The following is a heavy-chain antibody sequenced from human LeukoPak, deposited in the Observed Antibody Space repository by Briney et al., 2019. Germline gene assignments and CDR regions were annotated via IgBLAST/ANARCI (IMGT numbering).Heavy chain of an antibody. Sequence: GGSLRLSCAASGFTFSSYNMNWVRQAPGKGLEWVSSIGSSSTYIFYADSLKGRFTISRDNAKNSLYLQMNSLRAEDTAVYYCARRLLRSGYSSSFDYWGQGTLVTVSS. V-gene: IGHV3-21*01. CDR2: IGSSSTYI. J-gene: IGHJ4*02. CDR1: GFTFSSYN. D-gene: IGHD6-13*01. CDR3: ARRLLRSGYSSSFDY.